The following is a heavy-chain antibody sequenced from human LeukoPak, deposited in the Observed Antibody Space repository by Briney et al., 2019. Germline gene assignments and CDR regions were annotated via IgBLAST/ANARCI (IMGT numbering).Heavy chain of an antibody. CDR3: ARSTIFGVAPYYFDY. V-gene: IGHV4-59*08. D-gene: IGHD3-3*01. CDR1: GPSLSLYY. CDR2: IYYSGST. J-gene: IGHJ4*02. Sequence: SETLSLTCTVSGPSLSLYYWSCIRQPPGKGLEWIGYIYYSGSTNYNPSLKSRVTISVDTSKNQFSLKLSSVTAADTAVYYCARSTIFGVAPYYFDYWGQGTLVTVSS.